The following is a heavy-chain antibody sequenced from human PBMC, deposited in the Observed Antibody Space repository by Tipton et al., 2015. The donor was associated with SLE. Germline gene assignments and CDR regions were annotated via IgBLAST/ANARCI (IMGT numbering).Heavy chain of an antibody. Sequence: TLSLTCAVSSGSFTGYSWNWIRQSPGKGLEWIGALGHDGTPNYNPSLKSRVTLSVDTSKSQFSLKLSSVTAADTAVYYCPRGYRLLASRPRNYMDVWGKGTTVAISS. CDR1: SGSFTGYS. D-gene: IGHD3-3*02. CDR3: PRGYRLLASRPRNYMDV. CDR2: LGHDGTP. J-gene: IGHJ6*03. V-gene: IGHV4-34*01.